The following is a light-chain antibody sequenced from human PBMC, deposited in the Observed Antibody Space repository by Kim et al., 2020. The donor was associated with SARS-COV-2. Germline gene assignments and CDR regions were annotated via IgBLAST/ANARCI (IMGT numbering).Light chain of an antibody. J-gene: IGLJ3*02. CDR1: SIGAKS. CDR3: HVWDRKTAV. Sequence: SYELTQPLSESVALGQTARITCGGSSIGAKSVHWYQKKPGQAPVLVIYRDRNRPSGIPERFSGSNSGNTATLTISRAQAGDEADYYCHVWDRKTAVLGGG. CDR2: RDR. V-gene: IGLV3-9*01.